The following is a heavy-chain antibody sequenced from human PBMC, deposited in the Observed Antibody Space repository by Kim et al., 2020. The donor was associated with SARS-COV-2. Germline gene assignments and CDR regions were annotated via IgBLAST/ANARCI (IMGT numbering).Heavy chain of an antibody. CDR3: ARGAWGRPLGNFDY. CDR2: INPNSGGT. CDR1: GYTFTGYY. V-gene: IGHV1-2*04. D-gene: IGHD7-27*01. Sequence: ASVKVSCKASGYTFTGYYMHWVRQAPGQGLEWMGWINPNSGGTNYAQKFQGWVTMTRDTSISTAYMELSRLRSDDTAVYYCARGAWGRPLGNFDYWGQGTLVTVSS. J-gene: IGHJ4*02.